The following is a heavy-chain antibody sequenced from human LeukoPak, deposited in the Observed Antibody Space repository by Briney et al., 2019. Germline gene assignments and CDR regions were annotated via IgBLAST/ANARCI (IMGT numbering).Heavy chain of an antibody. CDR3: ARSTPDFGVVIKDFYYYGMDV. D-gene: IGHD3-3*01. CDR2: ICPRDGST. V-gene: IGHV1-46*01. CDR1: GYTFTSNY. J-gene: IGHJ6*02. Sequence: ASVKVSCKASGYTFTSNYIHWVRQAPGQGLEWMGMICPRDGSTSYAQKFQGRVTITADESTSTAYMELSSLRSEDTAVYYCARSTPDFGVVIKDFYYYGMDVWGQGTTVTVSS.